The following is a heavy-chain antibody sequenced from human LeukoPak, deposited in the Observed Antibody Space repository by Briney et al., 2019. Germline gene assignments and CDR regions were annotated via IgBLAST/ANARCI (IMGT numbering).Heavy chain of an antibody. CDR3: AREMAGSSNSIAVDY. Sequence: ASVKVSCKASGYTFTSYGISWVRQAPGQGLEWMGWIRAYNGNTNYAQKLQGRVTMTTDTSTSTAYMELRSLRSDDTAVYYCAREMAGSSNSIAVDYWGQGTLVTVSS. D-gene: IGHD6-6*01. CDR2: IRAYNGNT. CDR1: GYTFTSYG. V-gene: IGHV1-18*01. J-gene: IGHJ4*02.